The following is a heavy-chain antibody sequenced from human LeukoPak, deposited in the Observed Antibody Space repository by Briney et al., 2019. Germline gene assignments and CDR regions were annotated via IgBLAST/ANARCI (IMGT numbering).Heavy chain of an antibody. D-gene: IGHD2-2*01. V-gene: IGHV1-69*06. J-gene: IGHJ6*03. CDR2: LIPIFSTA. Sequence: SVKVSCKASEGTFSSYAINWVRQAPGQGLEWMGGLIPIFSTANYAQKFQGRVTITADKITSISYMELSSLRSEDTAVYYCAIGYCSSTSCYYYYMDVWGKGTTVTVSS. CDR1: EGTFSSYA. CDR3: AIGYCSSTSCYYYYMDV.